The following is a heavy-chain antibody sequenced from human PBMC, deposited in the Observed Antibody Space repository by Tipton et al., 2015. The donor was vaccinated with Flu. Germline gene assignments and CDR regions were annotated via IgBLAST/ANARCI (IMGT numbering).Heavy chain of an antibody. CDR1: GGSVTSGSYY. J-gene: IGHJ6*02. CDR3: ATSRPHRYSYGMDV. V-gene: IGHV4-61*02. CDR2: GSTSGTT. D-gene: IGHD3-10*01. Sequence: TLSLTCTVSGGSVTSGSYYWNWIRQPAGKGLEWIGRGSTSGTTNYNPPLQSRVTISVDTSKNQFSLRLISVTAADTAVYYCATSRPHRYSYGMDVWGQGATVTVSS.